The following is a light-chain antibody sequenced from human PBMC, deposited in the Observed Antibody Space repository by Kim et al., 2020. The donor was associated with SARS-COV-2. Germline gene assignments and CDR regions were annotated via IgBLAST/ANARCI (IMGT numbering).Light chain of an antibody. Sequence: SPRERATLSCRASQSVSSNLAWYQQKPGQAPRLLIYGASTRATGIPARFSGSGYGTEFTLTISSLQSEDFAVYYCQQYNNWPPLTFGGGTKVDIK. J-gene: IGKJ4*01. CDR3: QQYNNWPPLT. CDR2: GAS. V-gene: IGKV3-15*01. CDR1: QSVSSN.